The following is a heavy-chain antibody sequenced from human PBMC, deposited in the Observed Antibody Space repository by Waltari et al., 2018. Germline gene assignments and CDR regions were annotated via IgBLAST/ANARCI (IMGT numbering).Heavy chain of an antibody. Sequence: QVQLQESGPGLVKPSETLSLTCAVSGYSISSGYYWGWIRQPPGKGLEWIGSSYHSGSTYYNPSLKSRVTISVDTSKNQFSLKLSSVTAADTAVYYCARDDYGGNLYWYFDLWGRGTLVTVSS. CDR1: GYSISSGYY. CDR3: ARDDYGGNLYWYFDL. V-gene: IGHV4-38-2*02. D-gene: IGHD4-17*01. J-gene: IGHJ2*01. CDR2: SYHSGST.